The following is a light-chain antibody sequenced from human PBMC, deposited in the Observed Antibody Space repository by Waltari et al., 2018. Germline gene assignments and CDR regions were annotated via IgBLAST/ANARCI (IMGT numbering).Light chain of an antibody. V-gene: IGKV1-33*01. J-gene: IGKJ4*01. CDR3: QQHDGVRS. Sequence: DIQMTQSPSSLSASVGDTVTITCRASQDINKYINWYQQKPGQAPKPLIYDTSDLEVGVPSRIRGSGFGTDFTLTIRGLQLEDIATYYCQQHDGVRSFGGGTKVEL. CDR1: QDINKY. CDR2: DTS.